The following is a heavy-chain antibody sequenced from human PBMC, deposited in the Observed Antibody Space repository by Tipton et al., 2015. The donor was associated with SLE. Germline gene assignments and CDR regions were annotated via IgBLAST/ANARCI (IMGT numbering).Heavy chain of an antibody. J-gene: IGHJ4*02. V-gene: IGHV3-11*01. CDR3: ARVLGDGYNSDY. CDR1: GFTFSDYY. CDR2: ISSSGSTI. D-gene: IGHD5-24*01. Sequence: SLRLSCAASGFTFSDYYMSWIRQAPGKGLEWVSYISSSGSTIYYTDSVKGRFTISRDNAKNSLYLQMNSLRAEDTAVYYCARVLGDGYNSDYWGQGTLVTVSS.